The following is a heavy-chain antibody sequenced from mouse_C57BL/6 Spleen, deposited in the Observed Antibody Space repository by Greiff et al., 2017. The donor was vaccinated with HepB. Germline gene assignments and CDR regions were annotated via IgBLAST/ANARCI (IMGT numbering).Heavy chain of an antibody. V-gene: IGHV2-2*01. CDR3: ARNGGRGAWFAY. CDR2: IWSGGST. Sequence: QVQLQQSGPGLVQPSQSLSITCTVSGFSFTSYGVHWVRQSPGKGLEWLGVIWSGGSTDYNAAFISRLSISKVNSKGQVFLKMNSLQADDTAIYYCARNGGRGAWFAYWGQGTLVTVSA. J-gene: IGHJ3*01. CDR1: GFSFTSYG. D-gene: IGHD1-1*02.